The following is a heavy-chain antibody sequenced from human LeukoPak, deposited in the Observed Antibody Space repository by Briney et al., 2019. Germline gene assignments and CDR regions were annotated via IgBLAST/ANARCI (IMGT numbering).Heavy chain of an antibody. V-gene: IGHV4-39*07. CDR3: ARLPLYHPLDY. D-gene: IGHD2-2*01. Sequence: SETLSLTCTVSGGSISSSSDYWGWIRQPPGKGLEWIGRIYYSGSTYYNPSLKSRVTISVDTSKNQFSLKLSSATAADTAVYYSARLPLYHPLDYWGQGTLVTVSS. J-gene: IGHJ4*02. CDR2: IYYSGST. CDR1: GGSISSSSDY.